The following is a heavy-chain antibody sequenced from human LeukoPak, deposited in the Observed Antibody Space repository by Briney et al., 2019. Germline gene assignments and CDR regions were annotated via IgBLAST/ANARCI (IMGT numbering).Heavy chain of an antibody. CDR1: GFTFSSYA. Sequence: GGSLRLSCAASGFTFSSYAMSWVRQAPGKGLEWVSSISSSSSYIYYADSVKGRFTISRDNAKNSLYLQMNSLRAEDTAVYYCARDPSTVAFDIWGQGTMVTVSS. V-gene: IGHV3-21*01. J-gene: IGHJ3*02. D-gene: IGHD4-17*01. CDR3: ARDPSTVAFDI. CDR2: ISSSSSYI.